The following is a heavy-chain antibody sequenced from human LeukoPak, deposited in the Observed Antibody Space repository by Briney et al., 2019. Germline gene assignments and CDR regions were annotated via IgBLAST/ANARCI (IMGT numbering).Heavy chain of an antibody. CDR2: INPNSGGT. CDR1: GYTFTGYY. J-gene: IGHJ4*02. D-gene: IGHD6-13*01. CDR3: ARYSSSWYGGYDY. V-gene: IGHV1-2*06. Sequence: GASVKVSXKASGYTFTGYYMHWVRQAPGQGLEWMGRINPNSGGTNYAQKFQGRVTMTRDTSISTAYMELSRLRSDDTAVYYCARYSSSWYGGYDYWGLGTLVTVSS.